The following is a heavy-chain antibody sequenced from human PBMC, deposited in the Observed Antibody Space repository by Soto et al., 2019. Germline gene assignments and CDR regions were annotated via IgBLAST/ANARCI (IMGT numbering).Heavy chain of an antibody. CDR1: GGSISSSNW. Sequence: SETLSLTCAVSGGSISSSNWWSWVRQSPGKGLEWIGEIYHTGSTNYNPSLRGRVTISVDKSKNQFSLNLNSVTAADTAVYYCASEKVSRYRLAVWSPGTTVTVSS. J-gene: IGHJ6*02. D-gene: IGHD3-16*02. V-gene: IGHV4-4*02. CDR2: IYHTGST. CDR3: ASEKVSRYRLAV.